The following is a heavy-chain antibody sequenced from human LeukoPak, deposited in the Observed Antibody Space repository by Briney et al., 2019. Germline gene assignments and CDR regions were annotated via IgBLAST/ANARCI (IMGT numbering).Heavy chain of an antibody. CDR1: GHTFTGYY. V-gene: IGHV1-2*02. Sequence: ASVKVSCKASGHTFTGYYMHWLRQAPGQGLEWMGWINPNSGGTNYAQKFQGRVTMTRDTSISTAYMELSRLRSDDTAAYYCARDPRWKYYYGSGLDVWGKGTTVTVSS. J-gene: IGHJ6*04. CDR3: ARDPRWKYYYGSGLDV. D-gene: IGHD3-10*01. CDR2: INPNSGGT.